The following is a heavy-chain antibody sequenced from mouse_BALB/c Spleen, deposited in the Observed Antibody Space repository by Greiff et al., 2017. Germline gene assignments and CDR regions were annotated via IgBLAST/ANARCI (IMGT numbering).Heavy chain of an antibody. Sequence: EVQLVESGGGLVQPGGSLKLSCAASGFTFSSYGMSWVRQTPDKRLELVATINSNGGSTYYPDSVKGRFTISRDNAKNTLYLQMSSLKAEDTAMYYCARGKDAMDYWGQGTSVTVSS. CDR1: GFTFSSYG. V-gene: IGHV5-6-3*01. J-gene: IGHJ4*01. CDR2: INSNGGST. CDR3: ARGKDAMDY.